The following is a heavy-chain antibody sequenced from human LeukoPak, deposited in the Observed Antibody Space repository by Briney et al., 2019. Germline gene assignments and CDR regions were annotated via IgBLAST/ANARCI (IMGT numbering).Heavy chain of an antibody. CDR1: GGSISSSSYY. D-gene: IGHD3-10*01. CDR3: ARLAYYSYAFDI. Sequence: SETLSLTCTVSGGSISSSSYYWGWIRQPPGKGLEWIGSIYYSGSTHYNPSLKSRATISVDTSKNQFSLKLSSVTAADTAVYYCARLAYYSYAFDIWGQGTMVTVSS. V-gene: IGHV4-39*01. CDR2: IYYSGST. J-gene: IGHJ3*02.